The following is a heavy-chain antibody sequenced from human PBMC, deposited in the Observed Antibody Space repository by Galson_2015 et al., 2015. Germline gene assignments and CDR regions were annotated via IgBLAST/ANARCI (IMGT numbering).Heavy chain of an antibody. J-gene: IGHJ3*02. D-gene: IGHD6-19*01. CDR1: GYTFTSYG. V-gene: IGHV1-18*01. CDR2: TSAYNGNT. CDR3: ARVPGIAVAGGAFDI. Sequence: SVKVSCKASGYTFTSYGISWVRQAPGQGLEWMGWTSAYNGNTNYAQKLQGRVTMTTDTSTSTAYMELRSLRSDDTAVYYCARVPGIAVAGGAFDIWGQGTMVTVSS.